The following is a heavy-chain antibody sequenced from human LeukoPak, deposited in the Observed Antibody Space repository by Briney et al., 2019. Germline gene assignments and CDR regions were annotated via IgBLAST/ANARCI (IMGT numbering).Heavy chain of an antibody. D-gene: IGHD1-26*01. CDR1: GFTFSSYA. V-gene: IGHV3-23*01. CDR2: ITTTGDNT. CDR3: AKPLVGTTGASTFDY. J-gene: IGHJ4*02. Sequence: PGGSLRLSCAASGFTFSSYAMSWVRQAPGKGLEWVSAITTTGDNTYYADSVKGRFTISRDNSRSTLYLQMSSLRDEDTALYYCAKPLVGTTGASTFDYWGQGTLVTVSS.